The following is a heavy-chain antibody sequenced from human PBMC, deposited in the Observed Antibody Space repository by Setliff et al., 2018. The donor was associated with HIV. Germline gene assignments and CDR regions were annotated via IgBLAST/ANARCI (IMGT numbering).Heavy chain of an antibody. CDR3: ARDPFLDYYDDSGYPGGASDI. CDR1: GYTFTSYG. Sequence: ASVKVSCKASGYTFTSYGISWVRQAPGQGLEWMGWISGYNGNTKYAQKLQGRVTMTTDTSTSTAYMELRSLRSDDTAAYYCARDPFLDYYDDSGYPGGASDIWGQGTMVTVSS. D-gene: IGHD3-22*01. CDR2: ISGYNGNT. J-gene: IGHJ3*02. V-gene: IGHV1-18*01.